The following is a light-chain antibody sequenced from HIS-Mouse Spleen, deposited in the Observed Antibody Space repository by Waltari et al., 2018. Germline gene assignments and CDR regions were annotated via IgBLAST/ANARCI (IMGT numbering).Light chain of an antibody. Sequence: SYELTQPPSVSVSPGQTARITCSGDALPKKYAYWYQQKSGQAHVLVFSEDSKRPSGIPEGFSGSSSGTMATLTISGAQVEDVADYYCYSTDSSGNHRVFGGGTELTVL. CDR1: ALPKKY. CDR3: YSTDSSGNHRV. CDR2: EDS. J-gene: IGLJ2*01. V-gene: IGLV3-10*01.